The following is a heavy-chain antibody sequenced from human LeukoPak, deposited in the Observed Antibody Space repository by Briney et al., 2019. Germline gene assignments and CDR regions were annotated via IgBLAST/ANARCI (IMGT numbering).Heavy chain of an antibody. CDR1: GFTFRRYT. CDR3: AREGLLTRLSSSDAFDI. J-gene: IGHJ3*02. D-gene: IGHD3-9*01. CDR2: VSSNSAYL. Sequence: GGSLRLSCTASGFTFRRYTMNWVRQAPGKGLEGVSSVSSNSAYLYYADSVRGRFTFFRDNTQNTLYLQLGSLRAEDTALYYCAREGLLTRLSSSDAFDIWGQGTMVTVSS. V-gene: IGHV3-21*06.